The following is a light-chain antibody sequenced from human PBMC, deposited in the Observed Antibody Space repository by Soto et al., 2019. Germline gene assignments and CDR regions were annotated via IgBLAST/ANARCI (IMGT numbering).Light chain of an antibody. V-gene: IGLV2-11*01. CDR3: CSFAGSYSYV. J-gene: IGLJ1*01. CDR2: DVT. Sequence: QSVLTQPRSVSASPGQSVTISCTGTSSDVGRYDYVSWYQQHPGKAPKLIVYDVTERPSGVPDRFSGSKSGNTAPLTISGLQAEDEADYSCCSFAGSYSYVFGTGTKVT. CDR1: SSDVGRYDY.